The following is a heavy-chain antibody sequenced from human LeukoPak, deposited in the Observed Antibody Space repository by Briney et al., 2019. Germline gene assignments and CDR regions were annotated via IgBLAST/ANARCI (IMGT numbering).Heavy chain of an antibody. CDR1: GGSISSSSYY. V-gene: IGHV4-39*07. D-gene: IGHD3-16*02. CDR3: ARGGGRSRYGHLDLDY. CDR2: IYYSGST. Sequence: SETLSLTCTVSGGSISSSSYYWGWIRQPPGKGLEWIGSIYYSGSTYYDPSLKSRVTISVDTSKNHSSLKLDSVTAADTAVYYCARGGGRSRYGHLDLDYWGRGTLVTVSS. J-gene: IGHJ4*02.